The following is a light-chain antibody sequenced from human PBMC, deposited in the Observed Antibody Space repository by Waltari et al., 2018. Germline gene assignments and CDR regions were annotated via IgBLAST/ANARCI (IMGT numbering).Light chain of an antibody. CDR1: SSDVGGYNY. Sequence: QSALPQPASVSGSPGQSITISCTGTSSDVGGYNYVFWYQQHPGKAPKLMIYDVSNRPSGVSNRFSGSKSGNTASLTISGLQAEDEADYYCSSYTSSSINVFGSGTKVTVL. CDR3: SSYTSSSINV. CDR2: DVS. J-gene: IGLJ6*01. V-gene: IGLV2-14*03.